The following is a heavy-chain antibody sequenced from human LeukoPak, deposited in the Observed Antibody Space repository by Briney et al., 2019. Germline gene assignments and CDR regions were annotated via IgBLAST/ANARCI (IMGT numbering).Heavy chain of an antibody. J-gene: IGHJ3*02. Sequence: GGSLRLSCAASGFTVSSNYMSWVRQAPGKGLEWVSVIYSGGSTYYADSVKGRFTISRDNSKNTLYLQMNSLRAEDTAVYYCAREYGDYVRVRAFDIWGQGTMVTVSS. CDR2: IYSGGST. CDR3: AREYGDYVRVRAFDI. V-gene: IGHV3-53*01. CDR1: GFTVSSNY. D-gene: IGHD4-17*01.